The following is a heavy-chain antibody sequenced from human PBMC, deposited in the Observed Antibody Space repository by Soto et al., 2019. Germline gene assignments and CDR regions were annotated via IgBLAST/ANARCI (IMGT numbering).Heavy chain of an antibody. V-gene: IGHV2-5*02. J-gene: IGHJ4*02. CDR3: AHGDYTTIAVSSFAVYFDY. CDR2: IYWDDDK. CDR1: GFSLSTSGVG. D-gene: IGHD6-19*01. Sequence: QITLKESGPTLVKPTQTLTLTCTFSGFSLSTSGVGVGWIRQPPGKALEWLALIYWDDDKRYSPSLKSRLTTTKDTSKNQVVLTMPNMDPVDTATYYCAHGDYTTIAVSSFAVYFDYWGQGTLVTVSS.